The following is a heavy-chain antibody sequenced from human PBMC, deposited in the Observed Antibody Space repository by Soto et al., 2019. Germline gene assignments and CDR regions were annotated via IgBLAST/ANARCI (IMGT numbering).Heavy chain of an antibody. V-gene: IGHV1-69*01. CDR2: IIPIFSSR. CDR3: ARGETYLGV. J-gene: IGHJ6*02. D-gene: IGHD3-16*01. CDR1: RDTFNKYA. Sequence: QVQLVQSGAEVKKPGSSVKVYCKTSRDTFNKYAFNWVRQAPGQGLEWMGWIIPIFSSRNYAEKFQGRVTITADDSKSTAYMELRSLRFEDTAVYYCARGETYLGVWGQGTTVTVSS.